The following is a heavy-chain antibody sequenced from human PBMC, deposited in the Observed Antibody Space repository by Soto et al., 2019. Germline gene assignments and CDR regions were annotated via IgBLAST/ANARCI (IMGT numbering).Heavy chain of an antibody. D-gene: IGHD2-21*02. CDR3: ARDKGVTSFDT. CDR1: GFTFTTSG. J-gene: IGHJ4*02. Sequence: QLVESGGGVVEPGESLRLSRETSGFTFTTSGLHWVRQPPGKGMEWMAFIWSDGSKKDYADSVKGRFTISRDDSKNKVFLQMNSLRVGDTAMYYCARDKGVTSFDTWGQGTLVTVSS. V-gene: IGHV3-33*01. CDR2: IWSDGSKK.